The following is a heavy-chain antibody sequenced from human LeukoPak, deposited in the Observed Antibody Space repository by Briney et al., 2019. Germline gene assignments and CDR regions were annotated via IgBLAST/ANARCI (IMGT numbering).Heavy chain of an antibody. J-gene: IGHJ6*03. CDR3: AKESISYYYYYVDV. CDR2: IYSGGST. V-gene: IGHV3-53*01. CDR1: GFTVSSNY. Sequence: GGSLRLSCAASGFTVSSNYMSWVRQAPGKGLEWVSVIYSGGSTYYADSVKGRFTISRDNSKNTLYLQMNSLRAEDTAVYYCAKESISYYYYYVDVWGKGTTVTVSS.